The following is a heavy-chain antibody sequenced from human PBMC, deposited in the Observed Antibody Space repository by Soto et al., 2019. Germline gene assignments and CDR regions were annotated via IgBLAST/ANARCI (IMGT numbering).Heavy chain of an antibody. J-gene: IGHJ3*01. V-gene: IGHV3-23*01. CDR3: ARGGRRSGSYSDAFDF. D-gene: IGHD1-26*01. CDR1: GFSFNTYA. CDR2: IGGGGVDR. Sequence: EVRLLESGGGLVQPGGSLRLSCEASGFSFNTYAMSWVRQAPGKGPEWVSGIGGGGVDRSYGDSVTGRFTISRDNAKNSLYLQMNSLRAEDTAVYYCARGGRRSGSYSDAFDFWGQCRMVTVSS.